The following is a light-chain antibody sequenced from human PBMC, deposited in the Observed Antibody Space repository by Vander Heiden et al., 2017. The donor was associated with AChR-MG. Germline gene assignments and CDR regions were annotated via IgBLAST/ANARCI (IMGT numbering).Light chain of an antibody. CDR2: DAS. CDR3: QQYDNLPLT. Sequence: DIQMTQSPSSLSASAGDRVTITCQASQDISNYLNWYQQKPGKAPKLLIYDASNLETGVPSRFSGSGSGTDFTVTISSLQPEDIATYYCQQYDNLPLTFGGGTKVEIK. V-gene: IGKV1-33*01. J-gene: IGKJ4*01. CDR1: QDISNY.